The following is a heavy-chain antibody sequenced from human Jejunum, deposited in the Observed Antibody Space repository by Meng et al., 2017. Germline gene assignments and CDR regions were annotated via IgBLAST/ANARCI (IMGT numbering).Heavy chain of an antibody. CDR3: TRESAGTPPLY. D-gene: IGHD1-14*01. CDR2: INQDGSET. CDR1: GFSSSIYW. Sequence: GESLKISCAASGFSSSIYWMTWVRQAPGKGLERVDIINQDGSETYYVDSVKGRFTMSRDNAKNSLYLQLNSLRVEDTAVYYCTRESAGTPPLYWGPGTVVTVSS. J-gene: IGHJ4*02. V-gene: IGHV3-7*01.